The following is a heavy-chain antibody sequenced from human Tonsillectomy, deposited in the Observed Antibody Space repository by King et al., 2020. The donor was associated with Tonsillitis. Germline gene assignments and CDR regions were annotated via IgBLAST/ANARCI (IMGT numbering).Heavy chain of an antibody. CDR1: GFTFSSYA. D-gene: IGHD3-9*01. J-gene: IGHJ4*02. V-gene: IGHV3-23*04. CDR2: ISGSGGST. CDR3: AKDGADILTGYGGGWYYFDY. Sequence: VQLVESGGGLVQPGGSLRLSCAASGFTFSSYAMSWVRQAPGKGLEWVSAISGSGGSTYYADSVKGRFTISRDNSKNTLYLQMNSLRAEDTAVYYCAKDGADILTGYGGGWYYFDYWGQGTLVTVSS.